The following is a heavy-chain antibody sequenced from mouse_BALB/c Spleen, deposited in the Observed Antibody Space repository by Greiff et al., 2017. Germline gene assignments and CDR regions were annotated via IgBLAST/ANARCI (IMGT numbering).Heavy chain of an antibody. CDR2: IWGDGST. Sequence: VQLVESGPGLVAPSQSLSITCTVSGFSLTGYGVNWVRQPPGKGLEWLGMIWGDGSTDYNSALKSRLSISKDNSKSQVFLKMNSLQTDDTARYYCARDKVYYGNYWYFDVWGAGTTVTVSS. D-gene: IGHD2-1*01. CDR3: ARDKVYYGNYWYFDV. J-gene: IGHJ1*01. CDR1: GFSLTGYG. V-gene: IGHV2-6-7*01.